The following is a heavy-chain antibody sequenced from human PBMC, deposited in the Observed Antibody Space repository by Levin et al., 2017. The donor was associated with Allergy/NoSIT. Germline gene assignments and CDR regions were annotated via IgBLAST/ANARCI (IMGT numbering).Heavy chain of an antibody. D-gene: IGHD5-18*01. Sequence: GGSLRLSCAASGFTFSSYAMSWVRQAPGKGLEWVSAISGSGGSTYYADSVKGRFTISRDNSKNTLYLQMNSLRAEDTAVYYCAKDQGEQLWLISNYFDYWGQGTLVTVSS. J-gene: IGHJ4*02. CDR3: AKDQGEQLWLISNYFDY. CDR1: GFTFSSYA. V-gene: IGHV3-23*01. CDR2: ISGSGGST.